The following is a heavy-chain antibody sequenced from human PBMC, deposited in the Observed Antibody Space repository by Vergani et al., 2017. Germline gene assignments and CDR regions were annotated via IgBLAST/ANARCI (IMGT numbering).Heavy chain of an antibody. CDR2: IDHTGRP. CDR3: ARVNTETNGHLYYYYYMDV. D-gene: IGHD4-11*01. Sequence: QVQLQQWGGGLLKPSETLSLTCVVNGGSFTSYHWTWIRQSPGEGLEWVGDIDHTGRPDYNPSLKSRLTMSVAKSRNQFPLTLNSVTATDTAIYFCARVNTETNGHLYYYYYMDVWGQGTAVTVS. J-gene: IGHJ6*03. CDR1: GGSFTSYH. V-gene: IGHV4-34*01.